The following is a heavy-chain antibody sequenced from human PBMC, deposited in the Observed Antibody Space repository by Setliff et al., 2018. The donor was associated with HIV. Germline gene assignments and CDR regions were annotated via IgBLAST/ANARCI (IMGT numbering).Heavy chain of an antibody. V-gene: IGHV4-34*01. Sequence: ETLSLTCAVYGGSFSGHYWSWIRQPPGKGLEWIGEVNHSGSTNYNPSLKSRVTISVDTSKNQFSLNLNSVTATDTAVYYCAKRTFGSGRLDPWGQGTLVTVSS. CDR1: GGSFSGHY. CDR2: VNHSGST. J-gene: IGHJ5*02. CDR3: AKRTFGSGRLDP. D-gene: IGHD3-16*01.